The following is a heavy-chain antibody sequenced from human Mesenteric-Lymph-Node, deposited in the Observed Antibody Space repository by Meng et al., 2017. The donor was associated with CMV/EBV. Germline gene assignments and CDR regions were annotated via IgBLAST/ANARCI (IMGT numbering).Heavy chain of an antibody. CDR3: ARHQRWLKSEGGFNY. V-gene: IGHV4-34*01. CDR1: GGSFSCYY. CDR2: INHSGST. Sequence: LQQWGAGLLTPSGTLALTFAVYGGSFSCYYWSWIRQPPGKGLEWIGEINHSGSTNYNPSLKSRVTISVDTSKNQFSLKLSSVSAADTAVYYCARHQRWLKSEGGFNYWGQGTLVTVSS. D-gene: IGHD4-23*01. J-gene: IGHJ4*02.